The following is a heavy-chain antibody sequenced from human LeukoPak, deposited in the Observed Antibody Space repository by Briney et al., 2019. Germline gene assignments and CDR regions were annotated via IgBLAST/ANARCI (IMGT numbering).Heavy chain of an antibody. D-gene: IGHD6-13*01. Sequence: SETLSLTCAVYGGSFSGYYWSWIRQPPGKGLEWIGEINHSGSTNYNPSLKSRVTISVDTSKNQFSLKLSSVTAADTAVYYCARVRQYSSSWYWFDPWGQGTLVTVSS. J-gene: IGHJ5*02. CDR3: ARVRQYSSSWYWFDP. CDR2: INHSGST. CDR1: GGSFSGYY. V-gene: IGHV4-34*01.